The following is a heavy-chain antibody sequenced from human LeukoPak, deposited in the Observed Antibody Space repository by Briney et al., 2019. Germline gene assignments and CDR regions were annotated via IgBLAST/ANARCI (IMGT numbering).Heavy chain of an antibody. CDR1: GYTFTSYG. CDR3: ARDIGDGSSWYAASAFDY. Sequence: SVKVSCKASGYTFTSYGISWVRQAPGQGLEWMGGIIPIFGTANYAQKFQGRVTITADESTSTAYMELSSLRSEDTAVYYCARDIGDGSSWYAASAFDYWGQGTLVTVSS. D-gene: IGHD6-13*01. V-gene: IGHV1-69*13. CDR2: IIPIFGTA. J-gene: IGHJ4*02.